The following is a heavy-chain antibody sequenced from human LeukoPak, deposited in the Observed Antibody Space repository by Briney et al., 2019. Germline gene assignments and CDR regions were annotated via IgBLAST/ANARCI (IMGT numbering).Heavy chain of an antibody. Sequence: GGSLRLSCAASGFTFSSYSMNWVRQAPGKGLEWVSSISSSSSYIYYADSVKGRFTISRDNAKNSLYLQMNSLRAEDTAVYYCAREERDGDSSGYYYYAFDIWGQGTMVTVSS. CDR2: ISSSSSYI. J-gene: IGHJ3*02. D-gene: IGHD3-22*01. V-gene: IGHV3-21*01. CDR1: GFTFSSYS. CDR3: AREERDGDSSGYYYYAFDI.